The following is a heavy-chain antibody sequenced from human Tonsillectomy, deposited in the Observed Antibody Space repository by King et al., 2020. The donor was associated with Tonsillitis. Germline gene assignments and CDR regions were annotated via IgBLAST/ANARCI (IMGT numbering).Heavy chain of an antibody. Sequence: QLQESGPGLVKPSETLSLTCTVSGGSISSYYWSWIRQPPGKGLEWIGYIDYSGSTNYNPSLKSRVTISVHTSKNQFSLKLSSVTAADTAVYYCARGPDCGGDCYRGFDYWGQGTLVTVSS. CDR2: IDYSGST. J-gene: IGHJ4*02. D-gene: IGHD2-21*02. V-gene: IGHV4-59*01. CDR3: ARGPDCGGDCYRGFDY. CDR1: GGSISSYY.